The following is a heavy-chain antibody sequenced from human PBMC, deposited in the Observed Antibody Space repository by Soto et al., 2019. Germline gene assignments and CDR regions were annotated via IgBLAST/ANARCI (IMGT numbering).Heavy chain of an antibody. CDR2: ISASGDST. V-gene: IGHV3-23*01. CDR3: AKGLLGVWFGELLHPSFDY. D-gene: IGHD3-10*01. J-gene: IGHJ4*02. CDR1: GFTFSSYA. Sequence: DEQLLESGGGLVQPGGSLRLSCAVSGFTFSSYAMSWVRQEPGKGLEWVSAISASGDSTYYADSLKGRFTISRDNSKNTLYLQMNSLRAEDTAVYYFAKGLLGVWFGELLHPSFDYWGQGALVTVSS.